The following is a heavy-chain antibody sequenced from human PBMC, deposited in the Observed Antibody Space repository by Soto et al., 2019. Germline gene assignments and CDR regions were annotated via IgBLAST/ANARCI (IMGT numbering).Heavy chain of an antibody. Sequence: SETMSLSNAVEGGYIRGYCCSWISQHPGKGLEWIGEINHSGSTNYNPSLKSRVTISVDTSKNQFSLKLSSVTAADTAVYYCAREMSRYCSGGSCYSSYYYYYYMDVWGKGTTVTVSS. D-gene: IGHD2-15*01. CDR2: INHSGST. CDR3: AREMSRYCSGGSCYSSYYYYYYMDV. V-gene: IGHV4-34*01. J-gene: IGHJ6*03. CDR1: GGYIRGYC.